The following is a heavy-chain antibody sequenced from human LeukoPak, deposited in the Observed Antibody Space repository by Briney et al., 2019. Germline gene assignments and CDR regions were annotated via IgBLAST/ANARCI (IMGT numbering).Heavy chain of an antibody. J-gene: IGHJ4*02. D-gene: IGHD3-3*01. V-gene: IGHV1-69*06. CDR1: GGTFSSYA. CDR2: IIPIFGTA. Sequence: GASVKVSCKASGGTFSSYAISWVRQAPGQGLEWMGGIIPIFGTANYAQKFQGRVTITADKSTSTAYMELSSLRSEDTAVYYCAKDPEGNYEFWSGYYDYWGQGTLVTVSS. CDR3: AKDPEGNYEFWSGYYDY.